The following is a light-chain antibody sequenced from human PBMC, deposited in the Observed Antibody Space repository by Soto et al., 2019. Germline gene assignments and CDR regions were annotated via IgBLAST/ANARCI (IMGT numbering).Light chain of an antibody. J-gene: IGKJ4*01. Sequence: GDRGTITCRSSQSITTFLAWYQQKPGKAPQILIYDASKLEPGVPSRLSGGGSGTEFTLTISSLQPDDFATYYCQQYNTYSSLTFGGGTKVDIK. CDR1: QSITTF. V-gene: IGKV1-5*01. CDR3: QQYNTYSSLT. CDR2: DAS.